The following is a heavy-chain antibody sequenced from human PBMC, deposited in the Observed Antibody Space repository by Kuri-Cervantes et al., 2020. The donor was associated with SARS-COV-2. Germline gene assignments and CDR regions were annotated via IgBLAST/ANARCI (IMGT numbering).Heavy chain of an antibody. CDR1: GGSISSGGYY. V-gene: IGHV4-30-2*01. J-gene: IGHJ3*02. D-gene: IGHD2-15*01. CDR2: IYHSGST. CDR3: ARETSRISRGAFDI. Sequence: SETLSLTCTVSGGSISSGGYYWSWIRQPPGKGLEWIGYIYHSGSTYYNPSLKSRVTISVDRSENQFSLKLSSVTAADTAVYYCARETSRISRGAFDIWGQGTMVTVSS.